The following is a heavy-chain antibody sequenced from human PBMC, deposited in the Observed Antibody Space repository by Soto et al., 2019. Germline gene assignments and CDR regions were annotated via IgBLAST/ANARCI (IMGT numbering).Heavy chain of an antibody. V-gene: IGHV1-2*04. J-gene: IGHJ4*02. CDR3: ARGGAIAVAGTVY. D-gene: IGHD6-19*01. CDR1: GYTFTGYY. CDR2: INPNSGGT. Sequence: ASVKVSCKASGYTFTGYYMHWVRQAPGQGLEWMGWINPNSGGTNYAQKFQGWVTMTRDMSISTAYMELSRLRSDDTAVYYCARGGAIAVAGTVYWGQGTLVTVSS.